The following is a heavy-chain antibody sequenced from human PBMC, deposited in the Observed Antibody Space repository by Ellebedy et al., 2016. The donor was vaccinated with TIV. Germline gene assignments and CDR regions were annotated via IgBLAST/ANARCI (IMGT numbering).Heavy chain of an antibody. V-gene: IGHV4-34*01. J-gene: IGHJ6*02. CDR2: ISKDGST. CDR1: GGSFSGYY. D-gene: IGHD2-2*01. CDR3: ARDQGGYNYYYGLDV. Sequence: MPSETLSLTCAVHGGSFSGYYWSWIRQSPEKGLEWNGEISKDGSTNYNPSLKSLGTMSIDTSKNQFSLKLKSVTAADTAVYYCARDQGGYNYYYGLDVWGQGTTVTVSS.